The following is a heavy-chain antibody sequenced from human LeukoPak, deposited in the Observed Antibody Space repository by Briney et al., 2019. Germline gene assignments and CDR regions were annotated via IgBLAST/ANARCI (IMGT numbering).Heavy chain of an antibody. CDR2: IYHSGST. CDR3: ARGRDILTGYYFDY. CDR1: GGSVSSGSYY. D-gene: IGHD3-9*01. J-gene: IGHJ4*02. Sequence: SETLSLTCTVSGGSVSSGSYYWSWIRQPPGKGLEWIGYIYHSGSTYYNPSLKSRVTISVDRSKNQFSLKLSSVTAADTAVYYCARGRDILTGYYFDYWGQGTLVTVSS. V-gene: IGHV4-30-2*01.